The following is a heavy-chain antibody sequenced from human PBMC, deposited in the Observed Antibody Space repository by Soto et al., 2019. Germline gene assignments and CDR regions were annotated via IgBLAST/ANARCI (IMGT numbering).Heavy chain of an antibody. CDR1: GFTFSSYA. J-gene: IGHJ4*02. Sequence: SLRLSCAASGFTFSSYAMHWVRQAPGKGLEWVAVISYDGSNKYYADSVKGRFTISRDNSKNTLYLQMNSLRAEDTAVYYCARDLLPVTYYYDSSGLDYWGQGTLVTVSS. V-gene: IGHV3-30-3*01. D-gene: IGHD3-22*01. CDR3: ARDLLPVTYYYDSSGLDY. CDR2: ISYDGSNK.